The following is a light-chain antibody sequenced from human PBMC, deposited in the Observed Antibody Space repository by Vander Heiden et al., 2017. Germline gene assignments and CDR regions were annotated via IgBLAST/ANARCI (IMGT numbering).Light chain of an antibody. CDR2: DAS. V-gene: IGKV3-11*01. CDR1: QTVNRY. J-gene: IGKJ5*01. CDR3: TQRSTWPVT. Sequence: EIVLTQSPGTLSLSRGERATLSCRASQTVNRYLAWYQQKPGQAPRLLIYDASNRATGLPARFSGSGSGTDFTLTISSLEPEDFAVYYCTQRSTWPVTFGQGTRLEIK.